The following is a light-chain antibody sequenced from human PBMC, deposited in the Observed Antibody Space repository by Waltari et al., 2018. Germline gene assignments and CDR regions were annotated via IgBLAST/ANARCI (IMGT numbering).Light chain of an antibody. V-gene: IGLV1-47*01. J-gene: IGLJ2*01. CDR3: AVWDDNLYGVV. Sequence: QSVLTQPPSASGAPGQRVTISCSGSSSNIGPNSVYWYQQFPGTAPRLLIYRNFQGPSGVPERFSGSKSGTSASLAISGLRSEDEADYYCAVWDDNLYGVVFGGGTKLTVL. CDR1: SSNIGPNS. CDR2: RNF.